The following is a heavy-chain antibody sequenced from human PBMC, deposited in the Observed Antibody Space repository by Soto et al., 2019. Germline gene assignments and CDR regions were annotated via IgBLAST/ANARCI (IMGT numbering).Heavy chain of an antibody. Sequence: GGSLRLSCAASGFTFSSYAMHWVRQAPGKGLEYVSAISSNGGSTYYANSVKGRFTISRDNSKNTLYLQMGSLRAEDMAVYYCAREPTVTTSGGAFDIWGQGTMVTVSS. J-gene: IGHJ3*02. D-gene: IGHD4-17*01. CDR3: AREPTVTTSGGAFDI. V-gene: IGHV3-64*01. CDR2: ISSNGGST. CDR1: GFTFSSYA.